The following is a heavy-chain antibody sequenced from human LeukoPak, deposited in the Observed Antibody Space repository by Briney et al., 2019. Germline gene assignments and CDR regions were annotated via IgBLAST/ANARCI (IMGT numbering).Heavy chain of an antibody. CDR3: ASLRIIITFGPQYYFDY. V-gene: IGHV4-34*01. J-gene: IGHJ4*02. D-gene: IGHD3-16*01. CDR1: GGSFSGYY. CDR2: INHSGST. Sequence: PSETLSLTCAVYGGSFSGYYWSWIRQPPGKGLEWIGEINHSGSTNYNPSLKSRVTISVDTSKNQFSLKLSSVTAADTAVYYCASLRIIITFGPQYYFDYWGQGTLVTVSS.